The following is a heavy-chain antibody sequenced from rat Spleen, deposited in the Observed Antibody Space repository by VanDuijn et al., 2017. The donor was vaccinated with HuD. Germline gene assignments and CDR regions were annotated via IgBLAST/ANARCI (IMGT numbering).Heavy chain of an antibody. D-gene: IGHD1-9*01. V-gene: IGHV5-29*01. CDR3: ARRHYGYTDYFDY. J-gene: IGHJ2*01. CDR2: ISYGDSSGHSGT. CDR1: GFTFSDYG. Sequence: EVQLVESGGGLVQPGRSLKLSCAASGFTFSDYGVAWVRQAPTKGLEWVATISYGDSSGHSGTYYRDSVKGRFTISRDNAQSTLSLQMDSLRSEDTATYYCARRHYGYTDYFDYWGQGVMVTVSS.